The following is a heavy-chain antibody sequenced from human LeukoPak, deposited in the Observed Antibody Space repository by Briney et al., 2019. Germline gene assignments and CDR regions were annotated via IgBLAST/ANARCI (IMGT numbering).Heavy chain of an antibody. Sequence: GGSLRLSCAASGFTFDDYGMSWVRQPPGKGLEWVSGIGWNGGSIAYADSVKGRFTISRDNAKKSLYLQMNSLRPEDTALYYCAKQNVDAFDYWGLGTLVTVSA. D-gene: IGHD5-12*01. J-gene: IGHJ4*02. V-gene: IGHV3-9*01. CDR3: AKQNVDAFDY. CDR1: GFTFDDYG. CDR2: IGWNGGSI.